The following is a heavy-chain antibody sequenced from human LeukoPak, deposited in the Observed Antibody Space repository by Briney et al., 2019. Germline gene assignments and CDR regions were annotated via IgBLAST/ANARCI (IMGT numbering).Heavy chain of an antibody. D-gene: IGHD1-26*01. CDR1: GVTFTNYE. Sequence: PGGSLRLSCAASGVTFTNYEMAWVRQAPGMGLEWVSYISDSGTITKYVDAVTGRFTISRDNARNSVYLQMESLRVEDTALYYCAGGPQYGGSYVDWGQGTLVTVSS. CDR3: AGGPQYGGSYVD. CDR2: ISDSGTIT. V-gene: IGHV3-48*03. J-gene: IGHJ4*02.